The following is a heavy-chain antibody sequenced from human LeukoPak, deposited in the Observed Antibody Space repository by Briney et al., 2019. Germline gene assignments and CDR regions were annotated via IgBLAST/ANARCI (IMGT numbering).Heavy chain of an antibody. J-gene: IGHJ4*02. V-gene: IGHV4-39*01. CDR3: ARHASGRIAVAGLHY. D-gene: IGHD6-19*01. CDR1: GGSISSSSYY. Sequence: SETLSLTCTVSGGSISSSSYYWGCIRQPPGKGLEWIGSIYYSGSTYYNPSLKSRVTISVDTSKNQFSLKLSSVTAADTAVYYCARHASGRIAVAGLHYWGQGTPVTVSS. CDR2: IYYSGST.